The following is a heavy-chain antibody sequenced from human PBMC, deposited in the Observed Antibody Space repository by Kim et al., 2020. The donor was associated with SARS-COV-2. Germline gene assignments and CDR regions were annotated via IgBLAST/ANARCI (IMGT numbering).Heavy chain of an antibody. V-gene: IGHV3-11*06. CDR3: AKYYYDSSGYLMPYYFDY. J-gene: IGHJ4*02. Sequence: KGRFTISRDNAKNSLYLQMNSLRAEDTAVYYCAKYYYDSSGYLMPYYFDYWGQGTLVTVSS. D-gene: IGHD3-22*01.